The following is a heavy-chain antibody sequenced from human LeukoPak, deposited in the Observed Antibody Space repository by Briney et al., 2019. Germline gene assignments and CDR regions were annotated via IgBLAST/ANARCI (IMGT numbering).Heavy chain of an antibody. V-gene: IGHV3-23*01. CDR1: GFTFSSYA. D-gene: IGHD6-19*01. CDR3: AKEHSSGWYVIFDS. CDR2: ISATGGST. Sequence: GGSLRLSCVASGFTFSSYAMTWVRQAPGEGLEWVSGISATGGSTYSADSVQGRFTISRDNSKNTLYLQMNSLRAEDTAVYYCAKEHSSGWYVIFDSWGQGTLVTVSS. J-gene: IGHJ4*02.